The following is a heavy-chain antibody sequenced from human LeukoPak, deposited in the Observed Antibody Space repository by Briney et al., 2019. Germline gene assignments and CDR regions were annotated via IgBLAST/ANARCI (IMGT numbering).Heavy chain of an antibody. J-gene: IGHJ5*02. Sequence: NSSETLSLTCSVSGGSISRDYWSWIRQPPGKRLEWIGYVYYTGNTHYNPSLTNRVTISVDTSGNQFSLKLNSVTAADTAVYFCARSSSAPGYNSGWVDAWGQGALVIVSS. CDR1: GGSISRDY. CDR2: VYYTGNT. D-gene: IGHD6-19*01. CDR3: ARSSSAPGYNSGWVDA. V-gene: IGHV4-59*12.